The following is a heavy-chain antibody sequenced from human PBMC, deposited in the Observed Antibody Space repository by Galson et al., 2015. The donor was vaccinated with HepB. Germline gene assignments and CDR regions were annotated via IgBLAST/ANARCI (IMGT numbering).Heavy chain of an antibody. CDR3: AREYSVRGLTNYYYYGLDV. CDR1: GFTFSSYA. V-gene: IGHV3-30-3*01. D-gene: IGHD3-10*01. CDR2: ISFDGNLK. Sequence: SLRLSCAASGFTFSSYAMHWVRQAPGKGLEWVAVISFDGNLKYYADSLKGRFTISRDNSHNTLYLEMNSLRAEDTAFYYCAREYSVRGLTNYYYYGLDVWGQGTTVTVS. J-gene: IGHJ6*02.